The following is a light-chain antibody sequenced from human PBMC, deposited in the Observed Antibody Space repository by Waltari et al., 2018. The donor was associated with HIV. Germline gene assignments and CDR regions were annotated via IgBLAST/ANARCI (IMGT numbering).Light chain of an antibody. V-gene: IGLV2-23*01. CDR3: SSYGGSSNWL. CDR2: EGI. CDR1: SSDIGNYNL. J-gene: IGLJ2*01. Sequence: QSALTQPASVSGSPGQSITISCTGTSSDIGNYNLVSGSQQHPGKAPKLIIYEGIKRPSGFSNRISGSKSANTASLTISGLQAEDEADYFCSSYGGSSNWLFGGGTKLTVL.